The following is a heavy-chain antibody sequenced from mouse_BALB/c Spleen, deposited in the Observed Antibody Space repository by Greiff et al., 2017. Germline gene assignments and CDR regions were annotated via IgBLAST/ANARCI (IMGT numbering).Heavy chain of an antibody. J-gene: IGHJ2*01. D-gene: IGHD1-1*01. V-gene: IGHV5-6-5*01. CDR3: ARGIYGSSYDY. CDR1: GFTFSSYA. Sequence: EVQLVESGGGLVKPGGSLKLSCAASGFTFSSYAMSWVRQTPEKRLEWVASISSGGSTYYPDSVKGRFTISRDNARNILYLQMSSLRSEDTAMYYCARGIYGSSYDYWGQGTTLTGSS. CDR2: ISSGGST.